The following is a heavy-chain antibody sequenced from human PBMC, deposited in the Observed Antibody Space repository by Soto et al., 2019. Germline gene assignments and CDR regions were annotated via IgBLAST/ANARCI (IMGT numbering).Heavy chain of an antibody. CDR3: AKGSLSAVASLDY. Sequence: GGSLRLSCAASGFTFSSYAMSWVRQAPGKGLEWVSSISDSGDNTDSADSVRGRFIVSRDNSKATVYLQMNSLRADDTAVYYCAKGSLSAVASLDYWGQGTLVTVSS. CDR2: ISDSGDNT. CDR1: GFTFSSYA. J-gene: IGHJ4*02. V-gene: IGHV3-23*01. D-gene: IGHD5-12*01.